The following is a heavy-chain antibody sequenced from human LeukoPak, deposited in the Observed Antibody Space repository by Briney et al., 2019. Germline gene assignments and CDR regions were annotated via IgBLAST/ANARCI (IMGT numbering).Heavy chain of an antibody. CDR1: GFTFSTYS. Sequence: GGSLRLSCAASGFTFSTYSMNWVRQAPGKGLEWVSSTSSSSGYIYYADSVEGRFTISRDNAKNSLYLQMNSLRAEDTAVYYCARGSLRGYCSSTSCYLGEAGFDYWGQGTLVTVSS. D-gene: IGHD2-2*01. J-gene: IGHJ4*02. CDR3: ARGSLRGYCSSTSCYLGEAGFDY. CDR2: TSSSSGYI. V-gene: IGHV3-21*01.